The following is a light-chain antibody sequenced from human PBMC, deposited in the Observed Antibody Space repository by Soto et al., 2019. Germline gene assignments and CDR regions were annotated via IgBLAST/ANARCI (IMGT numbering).Light chain of an antibody. CDR3: MQDLQTPPI. CDR2: LGS. J-gene: IGKJ3*01. CDR1: QSLLHSNGYNY. V-gene: IGKV2-28*01. Sequence: DIVMTQSPLSLPVTPGEPASISCRSSQSLLHSNGYNYLDWYLQKPGQSPQLLIYLGSNRASGVPDRFSGSGSGTDFTLKISRVEDEDVGVYSCMQDLQTPPILGPGTKVDIK.